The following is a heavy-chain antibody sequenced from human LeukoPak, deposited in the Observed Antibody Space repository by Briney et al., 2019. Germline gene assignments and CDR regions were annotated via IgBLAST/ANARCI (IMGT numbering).Heavy chain of an antibody. J-gene: IGHJ6*03. D-gene: IGHD6-13*01. CDR1: GFTFSSYS. Sequence: GGSLRLSCAASGFTFSSYSMNWVRQAPGKGLEWVSYISSSSSTIYYADSVKGRFTISRDNAENSLYPQMNSLRDEDTAVYYCARGAAFDYYMDVWGKGTTVTVSS. V-gene: IGHV3-48*02. CDR2: ISSSSSTI. CDR3: ARGAAFDYYMDV.